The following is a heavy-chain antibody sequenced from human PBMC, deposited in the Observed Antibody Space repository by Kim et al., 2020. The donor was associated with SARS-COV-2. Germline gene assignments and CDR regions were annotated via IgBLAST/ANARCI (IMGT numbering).Heavy chain of an antibody. D-gene: IGHD1-20*01. J-gene: IGHJ3*02. CDR3: ARDLRRRIDINWHIDAFD. CDR2: IESDGNS. Sequence: GGSLRLSCAGSGFTVGSNHMNWVRQAPGKGLEWVSVIESDGNSFYSDSVKDRLTISRDNSKNTLYLQMNSLRGDDTAAYYCARDLRRRIDINWHIDAFD. V-gene: IGHV3-66*01. CDR1: GFTVGSNH.